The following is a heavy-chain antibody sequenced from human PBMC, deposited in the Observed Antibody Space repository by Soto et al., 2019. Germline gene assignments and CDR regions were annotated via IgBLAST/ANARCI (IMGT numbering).Heavy chain of an antibody. J-gene: IGHJ4*02. V-gene: IGHV1-46*01. CDR3: ARGLTSGDY. CDR1: GYTFTSFY. Sequence: QVQLXXSGAEVKNPXXXXKVSXKAXGYTFTSFYIHWVRQAPGQGLEWMSIINPNGGSTNYAQNLQGRVTLTRDTSTNTVYMELSSLRSEDTAVYYCARGLTSGDYWGQGTLVTVSS. CDR2: INPNGGST.